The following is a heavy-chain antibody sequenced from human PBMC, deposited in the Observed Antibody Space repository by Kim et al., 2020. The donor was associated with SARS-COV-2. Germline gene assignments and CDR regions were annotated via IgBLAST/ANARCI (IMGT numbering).Heavy chain of an antibody. CDR1: GFTFSSYA. Sequence: GGSLRLSCAASGFTFSSYAMHWVRQAPGKGLEWVAVISYDGSNKYYADSVKGRFTISRDNSKNTLYLQMNSLRAEDTAVYYCARVRLRGYSYGYGMDVWGQGTTVTVSS. J-gene: IGHJ6*02. CDR3: ARVRLRGYSYGYGMDV. V-gene: IGHV3-30*04. D-gene: IGHD5-18*01. CDR2: ISYDGSNK.